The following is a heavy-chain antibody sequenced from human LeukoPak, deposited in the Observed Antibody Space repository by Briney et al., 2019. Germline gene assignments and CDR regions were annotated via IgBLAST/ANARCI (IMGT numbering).Heavy chain of an antibody. J-gene: IGHJ4*02. CDR1: GFTFSSYW. Sequence: GGSLRLSCAASGFTFSSYWMSWVRQAPGKGLEWVANIKQDGSEKYYVDSAKGRFTTSRDNAKNSLYLQMNSLRAEDTAVYYCARIRYDYVWGSYRYSYYFDYWGQGTLVTVSS. CDR3: ARIRYDYVWGSYRYSYYFDY. CDR2: IKQDGSEK. D-gene: IGHD3-16*02. V-gene: IGHV3-7*01.